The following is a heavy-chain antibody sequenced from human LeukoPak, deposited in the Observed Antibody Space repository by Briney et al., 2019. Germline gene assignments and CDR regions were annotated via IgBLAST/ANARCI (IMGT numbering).Heavy chain of an antibody. D-gene: IGHD2-15*01. V-gene: IGHV3-48*01. CDR3: ARDPSQDCSGGSCYYYYYMDV. CDR1: GFTFSSYE. J-gene: IGHJ6*03. CDR2: ISSSSSTI. Sequence: PGGSLRLSCAASGFTFSSYEMNWVRQAPGKGLEWVSYISSSSSTIYYADSVKGRFTISRDNAKNSLYLQMNSLRAEDTAVYYCARDPSQDCSGGSCYYYYYMDVWGKGTTVTVSS.